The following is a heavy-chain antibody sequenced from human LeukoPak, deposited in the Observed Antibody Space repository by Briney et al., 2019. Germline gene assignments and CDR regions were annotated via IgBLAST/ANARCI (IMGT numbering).Heavy chain of an antibody. CDR3: ARAGGSSWYDFDS. J-gene: IGHJ4*02. Sequence: SGGSLRLSCVASGFTFRRFDMHWVRQVTGKGLEWVSKINTAGETYYPGYVKGRFTISRENANNSVYLQMNSLRAGDTAVYYCARAGGSSWYDFDSWGQGTLVTVSS. D-gene: IGHD6-13*01. V-gene: IGHV3-13*04. CDR1: GFTFRRFD. CDR2: INTAGET.